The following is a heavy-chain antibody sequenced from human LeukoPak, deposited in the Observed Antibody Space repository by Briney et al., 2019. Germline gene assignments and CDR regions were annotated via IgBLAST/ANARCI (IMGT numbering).Heavy chain of an antibody. D-gene: IGHD5-24*01. CDR1: GYPFNIYG. J-gene: IGHJ4*02. CDR3: VEMLAGHYHFAY. Sequence: GASVNVSCKASGYPFNIYGIAWVRQAPGQGLEWVGWITANKGNTNYAQNLQGRVTMTTDTSTRMAYIELRSLTYEDTAVYFCVEMLAGHYHFAYWGQGTLVTVSS. CDR2: ITANKGNT. V-gene: IGHV1-18*01.